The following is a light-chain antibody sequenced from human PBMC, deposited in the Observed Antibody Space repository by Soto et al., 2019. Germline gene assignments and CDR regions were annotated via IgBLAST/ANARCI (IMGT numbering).Light chain of an antibody. CDR3: ASWDDSLHGVV. J-gene: IGLJ2*01. CDR1: GSNIGSNT. CDR2: SNN. V-gene: IGLV1-44*01. Sequence: QSVLTQPPSASGTPGQRVTISCSGGGSNIGSNTVNWYQQLPGTAPKLLIYSNNYRPSGVPDRFSGSKSGTSASLAISGLQSEDEADYYCASWDDSLHGVVFGGGTKVTVL.